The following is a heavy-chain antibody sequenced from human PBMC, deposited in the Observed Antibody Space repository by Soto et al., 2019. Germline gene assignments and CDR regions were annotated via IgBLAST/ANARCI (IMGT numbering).Heavy chain of an antibody. D-gene: IGHD3-10*01. Sequence: SETLSLTCTVSGGSISSGDYYWSWIRQPPGKGLEWIGNIYYSGSTYYNPSLKSRVTISIDTSKNQFSLKLSSVIAADTAVYYCASRKSSPYLDYWGQGTLVTVSS. CDR1: GGSISSGDYY. CDR3: ASRKSSPYLDY. J-gene: IGHJ4*02. CDR2: IYYSGST. V-gene: IGHV4-30-4*01.